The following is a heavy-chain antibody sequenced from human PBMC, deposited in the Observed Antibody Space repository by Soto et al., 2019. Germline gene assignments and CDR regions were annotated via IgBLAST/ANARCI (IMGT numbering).Heavy chain of an antibody. CDR3: AKDFRITMVRGVIWYFDY. V-gene: IGHV3-30*18. CDR1: GFTFSSYG. CDR2: ISYDGSNK. Sequence: PVGSLRLSCAASGFTFSSYGMHWGRQAPGKGLEWVAVISYDGSNKYYADSVKGRFTISRDNSKNTLYLQMNSLRAEDTAVYYCAKDFRITMVRGVIWYFDYWGQGTLVTVSS. J-gene: IGHJ4*02. D-gene: IGHD3-10*01.